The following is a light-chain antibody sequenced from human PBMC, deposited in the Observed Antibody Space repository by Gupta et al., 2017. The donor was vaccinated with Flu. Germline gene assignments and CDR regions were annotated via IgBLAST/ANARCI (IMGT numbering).Light chain of an antibody. CDR1: RNINSN. V-gene: IGKV1-39*01. CDR3: QQSHTSPLT. CDR2: AAS. J-gene: IGKJ4*01. Sequence: GDRVTITCRASRNINSNLNWYQQTPGRAPKLLIDAASVLQTGDPSRISGSGSGTDFTLTISSLQPDDFATYYCQQSHTSPLTFGGGTSIEIK.